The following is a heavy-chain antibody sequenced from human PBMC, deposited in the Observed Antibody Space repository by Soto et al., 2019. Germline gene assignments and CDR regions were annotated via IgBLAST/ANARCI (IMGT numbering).Heavy chain of an antibody. Sequence: PSETMSLTCAVYGGSFSGYYWSWIRQPPGEGLEWIGEINHSGSTKFNPSLKSRVTISLDTSKNQFSLKLTSVTAADTAVYYCARGTLIAAAGTDFCGQGTQVTVSS. V-gene: IGHV4-34*01. J-gene: IGHJ4*02. CDR3: ARGTLIAAAGTDF. CDR2: INHSGST. CDR1: GGSFSGYY. D-gene: IGHD6-13*01.